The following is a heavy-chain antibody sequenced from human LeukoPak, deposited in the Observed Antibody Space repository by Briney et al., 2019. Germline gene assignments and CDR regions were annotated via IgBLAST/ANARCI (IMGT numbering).Heavy chain of an antibody. J-gene: IGHJ4*02. V-gene: IGHV3-21*01. Sequence: GGSLRLSCAASGFTFSNSAMSWVRQVPGKGLEWVSSIDYDSSHIYYAASVRGRFTISRDNARNSVYLQMNSLRVEDTAVYYCARDPLRYLRVGHYDYWGQGTLVAVSS. CDR3: ARDPLRYLRVGHYDY. CDR2: IDYDSSHI. D-gene: IGHD3-9*01. CDR1: GFTFSNSA.